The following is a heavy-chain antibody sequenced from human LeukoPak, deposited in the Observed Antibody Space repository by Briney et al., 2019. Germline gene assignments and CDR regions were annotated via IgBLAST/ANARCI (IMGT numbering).Heavy chain of an antibody. J-gene: IGHJ6*02. V-gene: IGHV3-23*01. CDR3: ARLRGDFVVVPGGRLGVDV. D-gene: IGHD2-2*01. Sequence: PGGSLRLSCAASGFTFSSYSMNWVRQAPGEGLEWVSAISGDAGSPYYADSVKGRFTISRDNFRTTLYLQMNSLRGDDTAVYYCARLRGDFVVVPGGRLGVDVWGQGTTVTVSS. CDR1: GFTFSSYS. CDR2: ISGDAGSP.